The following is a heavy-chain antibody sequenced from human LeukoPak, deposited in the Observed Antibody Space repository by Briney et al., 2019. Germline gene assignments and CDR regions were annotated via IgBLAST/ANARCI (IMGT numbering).Heavy chain of an antibody. J-gene: IGHJ4*02. D-gene: IGHD5-24*01. Sequence: GGSLGLSCAASGFTFSSYAMHWVRQAPGKGLEWVAVISYDGSNKYYADSVKGRFTISRDNSKNTLYLQTNSLRAEDTAVYYCARDGSRDGYNLDPYYFDYWGQGTLVTVSS. V-gene: IGHV3-30-3*01. CDR2: ISYDGSNK. CDR3: ARDGSRDGYNLDPYYFDY. CDR1: GFTFSSYA.